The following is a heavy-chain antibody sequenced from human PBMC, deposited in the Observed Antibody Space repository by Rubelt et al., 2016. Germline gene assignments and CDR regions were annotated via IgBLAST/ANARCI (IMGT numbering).Heavy chain of an antibody. Sequence: QLQLQESGPGLVKPSETLSLTCTVSGDSISSSSYYWGWIRQPPGKGPEYIGSIYYSGSTYYNPSLKSRVTISEDTSKNQCALRLGSVTAADTAVYYCARGGKQQLGPYYYVMDVWGQGTTVTVSS. D-gene: IGHD6-13*01. CDR1: GDSISSSSYY. CDR2: IYYSGST. J-gene: IGHJ6*02. CDR3: ARGGKQQLGPYYYVMDV. V-gene: IGHV4-39*07.